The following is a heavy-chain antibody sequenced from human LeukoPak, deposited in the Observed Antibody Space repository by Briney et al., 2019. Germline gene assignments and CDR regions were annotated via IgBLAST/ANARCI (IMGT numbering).Heavy chain of an antibody. V-gene: IGHV4-59*01. CDR2: IYYSGST. Sequence: SETLSLTCTVSGGSISSYCWSWIRQPPGKGLEWIGYIYYSGSTNYNPSLKSRVTISVDTSKNQFSLKLNSVTAADTAVYYCAREEGGLAFDIWGQGTMVTVSS. CDR1: GGSISSYC. D-gene: IGHD3-16*01. CDR3: AREEGGLAFDI. J-gene: IGHJ3*02.